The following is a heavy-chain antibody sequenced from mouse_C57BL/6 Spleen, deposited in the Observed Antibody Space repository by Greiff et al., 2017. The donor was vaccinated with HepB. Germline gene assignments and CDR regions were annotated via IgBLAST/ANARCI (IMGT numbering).Heavy chain of an antibody. CDR3: ARSGYYGSSYRFAY. D-gene: IGHD1-1*01. CDR1: GYAFSSSW. CDR2: IYPGDGDT. J-gene: IGHJ3*01. Sequence: QVQLQQPGAELVKPGASVKLSCKASGYAFSSSWMNWVKQRPGKGLEWIGRIYPGDGDTNYNGKFKGKATLTADKSSSTAYMQLSSLTSEDSAVYFCARSGYYGSSYRFAYWGQGTLVTVSA. V-gene: IGHV1-82*01.